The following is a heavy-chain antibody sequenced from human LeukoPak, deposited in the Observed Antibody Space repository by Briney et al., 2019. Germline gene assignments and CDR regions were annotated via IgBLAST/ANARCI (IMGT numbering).Heavy chain of an antibody. J-gene: IGHJ4*02. CDR2: INPNSGGT. V-gene: IGHV1-2*02. D-gene: IGHD3-22*01. Sequence: GASVKVSCKASGYTFTGYYMHWVRQAPGQGLEWMGWINPNSGGTNYAQKFQGRVTVTRDTSISTAYMELSRLRSDDTAVYYCARAVETNYYDSSGRSPPDYWGQGTLVTVSS. CDR1: GYTFTGYY. CDR3: ARAVETNYYDSSGRSPPDY.